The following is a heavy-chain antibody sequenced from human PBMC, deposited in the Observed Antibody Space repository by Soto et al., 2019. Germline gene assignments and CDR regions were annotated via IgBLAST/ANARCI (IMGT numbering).Heavy chain of an antibody. D-gene: IGHD2-2*01. CDR3: ARFASALGYCSSTSCYFGFGAFDI. CDR1: GYSFTSYW. Sequence: EVQLVQSGAEVKKPGESLKISCKGSGYSFTSYWIGWVRQMPGKGLEWMGIIYPGDSDTRYSPSFQGQVTISADKSISTAYLQWSSLKASDTAMYYCARFASALGYCSSTSCYFGFGAFDIWGQGTMVTVSS. V-gene: IGHV5-51*03. CDR2: IYPGDSDT. J-gene: IGHJ3*02.